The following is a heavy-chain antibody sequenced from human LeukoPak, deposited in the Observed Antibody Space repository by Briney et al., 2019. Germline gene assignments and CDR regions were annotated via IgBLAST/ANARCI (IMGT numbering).Heavy chain of an antibody. CDR3: VRDSSANTMGWGLAFDI. CDR1: GFTFISYA. V-gene: IGHV3-64D*06. D-gene: IGHD3-10*01. CDR2: ICCSGGST. J-gene: IGHJ3*02. Sequence: PGGSLRLSCSASGFTFISYAMHWVRQAPGKGLEYVSVICCSGGSTYNADSVRGRFTIYRDYSKNTLPLQMSSVSAEDTAVYYCVRDSSANTMGWGLAFDIWGQGTMVTVSS.